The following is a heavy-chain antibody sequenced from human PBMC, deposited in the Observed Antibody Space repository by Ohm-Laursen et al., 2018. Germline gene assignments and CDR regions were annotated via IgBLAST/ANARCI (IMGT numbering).Heavy chain of an antibody. Sequence: SEILSLTCVVYGGSFSGYYWNWIRQPPGKGLEWIGEINHSRSTKYNSSFKSRVTISVDTSKNQFSLKLSSVTAADTAVYYCARGFSGWWGRIDYWGQGILVTVSS. J-gene: IGHJ4*02. V-gene: IGHV4-34*01. CDR1: GGSFSGYY. CDR3: ARGFSGWWGRIDY. CDR2: INHSRST. D-gene: IGHD6-19*01.